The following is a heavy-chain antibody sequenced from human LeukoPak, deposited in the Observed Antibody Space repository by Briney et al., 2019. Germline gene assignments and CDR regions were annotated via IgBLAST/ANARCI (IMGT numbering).Heavy chain of an antibody. J-gene: IGHJ5*02. Sequence: GGSLRLSCAASGFTFSSYWMSWVRQAPGKGLEWVANIKQDGSEKYYADSVKGRFTISRDNAKNSLYLQMNSLRAEDTAVYYCARLTTVTTHNWFDPWGQGTLVTVSS. CDR2: IKQDGSEK. CDR3: ARLTTVTTHNWFDP. V-gene: IGHV3-7*01. D-gene: IGHD4-17*01. CDR1: GFTFSSYW.